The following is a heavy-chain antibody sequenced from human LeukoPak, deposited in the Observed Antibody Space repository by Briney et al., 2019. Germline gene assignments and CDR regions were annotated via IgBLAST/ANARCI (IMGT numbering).Heavy chain of an antibody. CDR2: IIPIFGTA. D-gene: IGHD4-23*01. J-gene: IGHJ4*02. CDR3: ARGWLAETIMVTPYNY. V-gene: IGHV1-69*13. CDR1: GGTFSSYA. Sequence: SVKVSCEASGGTFSSYAISWVRQAPGQGLEWMGGIIPIFGTANYAQKFQGRVTITADESTRTAYMELRSLRSEDTAVYYCARGWLAETIMVTPYNYWGQGTLVTVSS.